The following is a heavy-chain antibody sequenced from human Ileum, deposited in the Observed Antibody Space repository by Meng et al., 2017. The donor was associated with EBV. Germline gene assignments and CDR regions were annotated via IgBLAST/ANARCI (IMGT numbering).Heavy chain of an antibody. CDR2: MYYSGST. J-gene: IGHJ4*02. D-gene: IGHD6-19*01. V-gene: IGHV4-39*07. CDR3: ATRVAAVKYYFDY. Sequence: LLLKRSGHGLVKPSETLALTFTVSGGSISNENDYWGWIRQPPGKGLEWIGSMYYSGSTYYNPSLKSRVTMSLDTSKNQFSLQLTSVTAADTALYYCATRVAAVKYYFDYWGQGTLVTVSS. CDR1: GGSISNENDY.